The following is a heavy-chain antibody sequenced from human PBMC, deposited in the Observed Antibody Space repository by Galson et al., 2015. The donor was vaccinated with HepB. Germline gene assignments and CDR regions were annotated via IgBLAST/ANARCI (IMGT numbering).Heavy chain of an antibody. Sequence: SVKVSCKVSGGTFSDNGISWVRQAPGQGLEWMGGIIPIVGTANYAEKFQARVTITADESTTTSILDLNSLRSDDTAVYFCTKDGPGVRFFETWGLGTLVIVSA. CDR3: TKDGPGVRFFET. D-gene: IGHD2-8*01. J-gene: IGHJ5*02. CDR2: IIPIVGTA. V-gene: IGHV1-69*13. CDR1: GGTFSDNG.